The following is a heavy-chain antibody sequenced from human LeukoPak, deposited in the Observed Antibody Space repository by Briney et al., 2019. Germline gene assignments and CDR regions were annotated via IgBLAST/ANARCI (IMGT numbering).Heavy chain of an antibody. V-gene: IGHV3-21*01. CDR3: AREEHSSGWYVFPMDY. CDR2: ISSSSSYI. CDR1: GFTFRSYS. Sequence: GGSLRLSCAASGFTFRSYSMNWVRQAPGKGLEWVSSISSSSSYIYYADSVKGRFTISRDNAKNSLYLQMNSLRAEDTAVYYCAREEHSSGWYVFPMDYWGQGTLVTVSS. D-gene: IGHD6-19*01. J-gene: IGHJ4*02.